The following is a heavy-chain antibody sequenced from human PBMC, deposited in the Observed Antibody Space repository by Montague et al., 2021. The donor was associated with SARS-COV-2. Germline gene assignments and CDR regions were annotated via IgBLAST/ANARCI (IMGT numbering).Heavy chain of an antibody. V-gene: IGHV3-33*01. CDR1: GFTFSSYA. Sequence: SLRLSCAASGFTFSSYAMHWVRQAPGKGLEWVSVICYDGSNTYYADSVKGRFTISRDNSKNTLYLQMNSLRAEDTAVYYCAREAEIFGVVISPLVYWGQGTLVTVSS. CDR3: AREAEIFGVVISPLVY. J-gene: IGHJ4*02. D-gene: IGHD3-3*01. CDR2: ICYDGSNT.